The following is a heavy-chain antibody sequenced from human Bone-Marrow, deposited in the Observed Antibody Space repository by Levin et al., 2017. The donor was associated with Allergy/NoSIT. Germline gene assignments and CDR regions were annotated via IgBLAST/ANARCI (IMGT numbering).Heavy chain of an antibody. CDR1: CGSISSGGYY. D-gene: IGHD2-15*01. V-gene: IGHV4-31*03. Sequence: SQTLSLPCTVSCGSISSGGYYWSWIRQHPGKGLEWIGYIYYSGSTYYNPSLKSRGTISVDTSKNQFSLKLSSVTAADTAVYYCAREAGYCSGGSGDHVFDYWGQGTLVTVSS. J-gene: IGHJ4*02. CDR2: IYYSGST. CDR3: AREAGYCSGGSGDHVFDY.